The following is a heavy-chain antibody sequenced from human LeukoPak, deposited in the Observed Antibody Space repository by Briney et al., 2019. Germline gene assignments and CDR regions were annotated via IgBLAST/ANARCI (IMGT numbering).Heavy chain of an antibody. CDR1: GGSISSSSYY. J-gene: IGHJ4*02. Sequence: SETLSLTCTVSGGSISSSSYYWGWIRQPPGKGLEWIGSIYYSGSTYYNPSLKGRVTISVDTPKNQFSLKLSSVTAADTAVYYCATSSGYPFDYWGQGTLVTVSS. V-gene: IGHV4-39*01. CDR2: IYYSGST. CDR3: ATSSGYPFDY. D-gene: IGHD3-22*01.